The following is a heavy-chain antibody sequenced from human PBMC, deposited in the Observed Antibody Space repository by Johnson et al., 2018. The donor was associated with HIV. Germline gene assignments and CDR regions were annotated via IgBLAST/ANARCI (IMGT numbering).Heavy chain of an antibody. Sequence: VQLVESGGGLVKPGGSLRLSCAASGFTFSSYWMSWVRQAPGKGLEWVANIKQDGSEKYYVESVKGRFTISRDNAKNSLYLQMNSLRAEDTAVYYCARDKTSVGATGAFDIWGQGTMVTVSS. CDR2: IKQDGSEK. V-gene: IGHV3-7*01. J-gene: IGHJ3*02. CDR1: GFTFSSYW. CDR3: ARDKTSVGATGAFDI. D-gene: IGHD1-26*01.